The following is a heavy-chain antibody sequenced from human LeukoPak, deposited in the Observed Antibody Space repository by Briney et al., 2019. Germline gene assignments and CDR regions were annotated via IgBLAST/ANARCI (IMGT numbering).Heavy chain of an antibody. J-gene: IGHJ4*02. V-gene: IGHV3-66*01. CDR3: AATGAARGGY. CDR1: EFTVSTNY. CDR2: IYSGGST. D-gene: IGHD2-8*02. Sequence: QSGGSLRLSCVASEFTVSTNYLNWVRQAPGKGLEWVSIIYSGGSTYYADSVKGRFTISRDNSKNTLYLQMNSLRAEDTAVYYCAATGAARGGYWGQGTLVTVSS.